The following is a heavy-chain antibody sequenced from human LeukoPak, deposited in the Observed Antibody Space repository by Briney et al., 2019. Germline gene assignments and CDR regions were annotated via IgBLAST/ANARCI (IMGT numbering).Heavy chain of an antibody. Sequence: PGRSLRLSCAASGFTFSSYGMHWVRQAPGKGLEWVAVISYDGSNKYYADSVKGRFTISRDNSKNTLYLQMNSLRAEDTAVYYCAKDRTTYCYDSSGYYNDYWGQGTLVTVSS. CDR2: ISYDGSNK. J-gene: IGHJ4*02. CDR3: AKDRTTYCYDSSGYYNDY. V-gene: IGHV3-30*18. CDR1: GFTFSSYG. D-gene: IGHD3-22*01.